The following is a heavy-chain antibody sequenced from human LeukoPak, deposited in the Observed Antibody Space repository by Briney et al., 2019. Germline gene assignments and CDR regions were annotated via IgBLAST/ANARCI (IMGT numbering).Heavy chain of an antibody. CDR2: ISSSSSTI. J-gene: IGHJ6*03. D-gene: IGHD1-14*01. V-gene: IGHV3-48*01. Sequence: PGGSLRLSCAASGFTFSSYSMNWVRQAPGKGLEWVSYISSSSSTIYYADSVKGRFTISRDNAKNSLYLQMNSLRAEDTAVYYCARAPGASYYYYYYMDVWGKGTTVTVSS. CDR1: GFTFSSYS. CDR3: ARAPGASYYYYYYMDV.